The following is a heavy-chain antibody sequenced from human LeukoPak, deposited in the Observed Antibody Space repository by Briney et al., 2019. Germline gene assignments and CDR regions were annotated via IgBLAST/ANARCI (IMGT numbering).Heavy chain of an antibody. V-gene: IGHV3-66*01. CDR1: GFTFSSYA. D-gene: IGHD3-10*01. CDR2: IYSGGTT. J-gene: IGHJ4*02. CDR3: ARKSDSLLVREGDC. Sequence: GGSLRLSCAASGFTFSSYAMSWVRQAPGKGLECVSVIYSGGTTWYADSVRGRFTISRDTNTLYLQMNSLRAEDTAVYYCARKSDSLLVREGDCWGQGTLVTVSS.